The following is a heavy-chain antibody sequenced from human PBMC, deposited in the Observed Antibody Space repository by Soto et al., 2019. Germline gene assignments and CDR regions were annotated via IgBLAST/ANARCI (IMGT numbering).Heavy chain of an antibody. V-gene: IGHV3-23*01. Sequence: GGSLRLSCAASGFTFSSYAMSWVRQAPGKGLEWVSAISGSGGSTYYADSVKGRFTISRDNSKNTLYLQMNSLRAEDTVVYYCARAAYSSSWPLHYSGQGTLVTVSS. J-gene: IGHJ4*02. CDR3: ARAAYSSSWPLHY. CDR1: GFTFSSYA. D-gene: IGHD6-13*01. CDR2: ISGSGGST.